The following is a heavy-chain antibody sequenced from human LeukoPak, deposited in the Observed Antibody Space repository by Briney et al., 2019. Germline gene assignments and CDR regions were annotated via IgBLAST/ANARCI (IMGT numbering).Heavy chain of an antibody. Sequence: GGSLRLSCVASEFTFSSYNMSWVRQAPGKGLEWVSVIYSGGSTYYADSVKGRFTISRDNSKNTLYLQMNSLRDEDTAMYYCARDWGVRTFDYWGQGTLVTVSS. CDR2: IYSGGST. J-gene: IGHJ4*02. D-gene: IGHD3-10*01. V-gene: IGHV3-53*01. CDR1: EFTFSSYN. CDR3: ARDWGVRTFDY.